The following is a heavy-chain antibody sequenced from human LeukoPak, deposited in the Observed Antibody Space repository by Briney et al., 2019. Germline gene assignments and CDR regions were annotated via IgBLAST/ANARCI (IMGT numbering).Heavy chain of an antibody. CDR2: ISGYSGKT. D-gene: IGHD1-26*01. Sequence: GASVKVSCKAPAYTLSKYGITWVRQAPGQGLEWMGGISGYSGKTNYAQKLQGRVTMTTDTSTSTAYMELRSLRSDDTAVYYCASGGLTWEYYFDYWGQGTLVTVSS. CDR1: AYTLSKYG. J-gene: IGHJ4*02. CDR3: ASGGLTWEYYFDY. V-gene: IGHV1-18*01.